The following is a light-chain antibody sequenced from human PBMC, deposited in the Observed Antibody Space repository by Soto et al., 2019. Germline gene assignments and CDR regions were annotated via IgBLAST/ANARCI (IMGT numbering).Light chain of an antibody. J-gene: IGLJ1*01. Sequence: SALPQPASVSGSPGQSITISCTGTSSDVGGYNYVSWYQQHPGKAPKLMIYEVSNRPSGVSNRFSGSKSGNTASLTISGLQAEDEADYYCSSYTSSSPYLFGTGTKVTVL. CDR3: SSYTSSSPYL. CDR2: EVS. CDR1: SSDVGGYNY. V-gene: IGLV2-14*01.